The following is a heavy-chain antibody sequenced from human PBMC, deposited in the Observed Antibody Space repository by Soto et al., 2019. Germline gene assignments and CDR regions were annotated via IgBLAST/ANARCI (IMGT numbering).Heavy chain of an antibody. CDR1: GGSISSGGYY. J-gene: IGHJ5*02. CDR3: AREKLASGDNWIANWFDP. D-gene: IGHD1-20*01. Sequence: SETLSLTCTVSGGSISSGGYYWSWIRQHPGKGLEWIGYIYYSGSTYYNPSLKSRVTISVDTSKNQFSLKLSSVTAADTAVYYCAREKLASGDNWIANWFDPWGQGTLVTVSS. V-gene: IGHV4-31*03. CDR2: IYYSGST.